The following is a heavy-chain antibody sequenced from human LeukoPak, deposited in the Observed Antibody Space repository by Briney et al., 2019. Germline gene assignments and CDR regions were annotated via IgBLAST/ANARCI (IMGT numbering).Heavy chain of an antibody. D-gene: IGHD1-1*01. CDR1: GFAFSTYW. J-gene: IGHJ4*02. CDR2: IGKDGSEK. Sequence: PGGSLRLSCAASGFAFSTYWMIWVRQAPGKGLEWVASIGKDGSEKSYVDSVKGRFTISRDNARNSLYLQMSSLRVEDTAVYYCARDIVYLQLQNWGQGTLVTVSS. V-gene: IGHV3-7*01. CDR3: ARDIVYLQLQN.